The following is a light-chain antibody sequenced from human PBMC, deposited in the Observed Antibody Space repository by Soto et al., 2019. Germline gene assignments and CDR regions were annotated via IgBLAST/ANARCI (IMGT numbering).Light chain of an antibody. CDR1: QDISNY. Sequence: DIQMTQSPSSLSASVGDRVTITCQASQDISNYLHWYQQKPGKAPKLLIYDEFNLETGVPSRFSGSGSGTDFTFTISSLQTEDIATYYCQQYDKLPYTFGQGTKLEIK. J-gene: IGKJ2*01. CDR2: DEF. V-gene: IGKV1-33*01. CDR3: QQYDKLPYT.